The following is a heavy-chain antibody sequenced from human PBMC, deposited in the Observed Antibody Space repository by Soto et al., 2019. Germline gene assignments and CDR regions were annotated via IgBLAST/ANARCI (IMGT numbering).Heavy chain of an antibody. CDR2: IKQDGSEK. CDR3: ARASSSSWYDAFDI. D-gene: IGHD6-13*01. V-gene: IGHV3-7*03. CDR1: GFTFSSYW. Sequence: GGSLRLSCAASGFTFSSYWMSWVRQAPGKGLEWVANIKQDGSEKYYVDSVKGRFTISRDNAKNSLYLQMNSLRAEDTDVYYCARASSSSWYDAFDIWGQGTMVTVSS. J-gene: IGHJ3*02.